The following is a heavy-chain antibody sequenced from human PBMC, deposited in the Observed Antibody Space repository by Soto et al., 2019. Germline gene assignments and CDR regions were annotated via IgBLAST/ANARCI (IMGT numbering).Heavy chain of an antibody. V-gene: IGHV5-51*01. CDR3: ASQYYYDSSGYINDAFDI. J-gene: IGHJ3*02. CDR1: GYSFTSYC. CDR2: IYPGDSDT. D-gene: IGHD3-22*01. Sequence: GESLKISCKGSGYSFTSYCIGWVRQMPGKGLEWMGIIYPGDSDTRYSPSFQGQVTISADKSISTAYLQWSSLKASDTAMYYCASQYYYDSSGYINDAFDIWGQGTMVTV.